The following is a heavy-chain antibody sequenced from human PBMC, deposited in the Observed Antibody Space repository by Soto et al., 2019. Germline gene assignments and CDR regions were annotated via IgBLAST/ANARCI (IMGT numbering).Heavy chain of an antibody. D-gene: IGHD2-8*01. CDR3: ARDPSPSIVLMVYAFLEV. CDR2: IWYDGSNK. J-gene: IGHJ6*04. V-gene: IGHV3-33*01. Sequence: GLSLRRSCAASVFTFSSYGMHWVLQTPVKVLEWVAVIWYDGSNKYYADSVKGRFTISRDNSKNTLYLQMNSLRAEDTAVYYCARDPSPSIVLMVYAFLEVWGKGTTVTVSS. CDR1: VFTFSSYG.